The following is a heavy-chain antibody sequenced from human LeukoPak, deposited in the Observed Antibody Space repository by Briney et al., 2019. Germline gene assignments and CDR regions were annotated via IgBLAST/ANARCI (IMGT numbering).Heavy chain of an antibody. CDR1: GFTFISFA. V-gene: IGHV3-23*01. CDR2: ISRTGVAT. D-gene: IGHD3-22*01. J-gene: IGHJ4*02. CDR3: AKHSHDGSAPYYEVQFDS. Sequence: GGSLRLSCAASGFTFISFAMSWVRQAPGKGLEWVSTISRTGVATYYANSVKGRFTISRDNSKNTVYLQMNSLRAEDTAVYYCAKHSHDGSAPYYEVQFDSWGQGTLVTVSS.